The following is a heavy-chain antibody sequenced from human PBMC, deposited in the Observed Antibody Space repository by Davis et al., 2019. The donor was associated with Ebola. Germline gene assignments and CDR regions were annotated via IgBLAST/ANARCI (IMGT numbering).Heavy chain of an antibody. V-gene: IGHV1-69*13. CDR2: IIPIFGTA. CDR3: ARASHYSNSPSY. J-gene: IGHJ4*02. CDR1: GYTFTSYG. Sequence: SVKVSCKASGYTFTSYGISWVRQAPGQGLEWMGGIIPIFGTANYAQKFQGRVTITADESTSTAYMELSSLRSEDTAVYYCARASHYSNSPSYWGQGTLVTVSS. D-gene: IGHD4-11*01.